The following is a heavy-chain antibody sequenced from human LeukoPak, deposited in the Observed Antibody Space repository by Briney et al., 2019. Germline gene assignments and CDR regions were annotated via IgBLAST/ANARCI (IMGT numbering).Heavy chain of an antibody. CDR3: ASSVYSGSPTKSFDY. Sequence: GGSLRLSCAASGFTFSSYSMNWVRQAPGKGLEWVSVIYSGGNTYYADSVKGRFTISRDNSKNTLYLQMNSLRVEDTAVYYCASSVYSGSPTKSFDYWGQGTLVTVSS. CDR2: IYSGGNT. D-gene: IGHD3-10*01. J-gene: IGHJ4*02. CDR1: GFTFSSYS. V-gene: IGHV3-53*01.